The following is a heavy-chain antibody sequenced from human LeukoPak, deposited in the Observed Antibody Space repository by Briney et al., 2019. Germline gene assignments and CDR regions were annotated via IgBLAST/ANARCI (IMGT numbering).Heavy chain of an antibody. V-gene: IGHV3-7*01. D-gene: IGHD3-22*01. CDR2: IKQDGSET. CDR1: GFIFSNYW. Sequence: GGSLRLSCATSGFIFSNYWMSWVRQAPGKGLEWVANIKQDGSETYYVDSVKGRFTISRDNAKNSLYLQMNSLRAEDTAVYYCARDLDWHYDSSGYYYRGEGMDYFDYWGQGTLVTVSS. J-gene: IGHJ4*02. CDR3: ARDLDWHYDSSGYYYRGEGMDYFDY.